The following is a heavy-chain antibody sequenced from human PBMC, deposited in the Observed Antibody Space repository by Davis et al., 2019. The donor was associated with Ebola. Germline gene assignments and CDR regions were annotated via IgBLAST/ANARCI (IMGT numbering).Heavy chain of an antibody. CDR2: IYYSGST. CDR3: AGSSTIFGVVISWGADY. D-gene: IGHD3-3*01. J-gene: IGHJ4*02. Sequence: SETLSLTCTVSGGSISSYYWSWIRQPPGKGLEWIGYIYYSGSTNYNPSPKSRVTISVDTSKNQFSLKLSSVTAADTAVYYCAGSSTIFGVVISWGADYWGQGTLVTVSS. V-gene: IGHV4-59*01. CDR1: GGSISSYY.